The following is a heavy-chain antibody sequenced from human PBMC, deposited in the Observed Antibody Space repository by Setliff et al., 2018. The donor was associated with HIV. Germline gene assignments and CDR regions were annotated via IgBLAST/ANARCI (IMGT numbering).Heavy chain of an antibody. Sequence: PGGSLRLSCAASGFTFSAYAMYWVRQAPGKGLEWVALIWRDGSNKYYADSVKGRFTISRDNSNDTLFLQMNSLRAEDTAVYYCARDLRWYDSSGSHDAFDIWGQGTMVTVSS. J-gene: IGHJ3*02. D-gene: IGHD3-22*01. CDR1: GFTFSAYA. CDR2: IWRDGSNK. V-gene: IGHV3-33*08. CDR3: ARDLRWYDSSGSHDAFDI.